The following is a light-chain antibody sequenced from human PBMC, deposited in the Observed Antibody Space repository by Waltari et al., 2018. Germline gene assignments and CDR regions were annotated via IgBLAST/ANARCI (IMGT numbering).Light chain of an antibody. V-gene: IGLV2-14*01. Sequence: QSALPQPASVSGSPGQSIPISCTGTSSDVGGYNYVSWYQQHPGKAPKLMIYEVSNRPSGVSNRFSGSKSGNTASLTISGLQAEDEADYYCSSYTSSSTLDNYVFGTGTKVTVL. CDR2: EVS. CDR3: SSYTSSSTLDNYV. CDR1: SSDVGGYNY. J-gene: IGLJ1*01.